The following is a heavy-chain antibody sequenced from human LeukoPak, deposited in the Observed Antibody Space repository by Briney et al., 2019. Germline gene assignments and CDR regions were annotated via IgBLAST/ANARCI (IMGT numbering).Heavy chain of an antibody. CDR3: ARGPDSSGYYYFDF. Sequence: SETLSLTCAVSGGSISSGDYYWSWIRQPPGKGLEWIGYIYHSGSTYFNPSLKSRVTISVDTSKNQFSLKLSSVTAADTAVYYCARGPDSSGYYYFDFWGQGTLVTVSS. J-gene: IGHJ4*02. D-gene: IGHD3-22*01. CDR1: GGSISSGDYY. V-gene: IGHV4-30-4*01. CDR2: IYHSGST.